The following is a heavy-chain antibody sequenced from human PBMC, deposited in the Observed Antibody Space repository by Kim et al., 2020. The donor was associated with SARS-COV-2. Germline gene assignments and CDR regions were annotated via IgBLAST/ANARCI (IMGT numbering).Heavy chain of an antibody. CDR3: ARGDPRED. V-gene: IGHV7-4-1*02. Sequence: ASVKVSCKASGYTFNNYAMNWVRQAPGRGLEWMGWINTKTKNPTYAQDFTGRFVFSLSPSVRTAYLQINSLTSEDTAVYYCARGDPREDWGQGTLVTVSS. CDR1: GYTFNNYA. J-gene: IGHJ4*02. CDR2: INTKTKNP.